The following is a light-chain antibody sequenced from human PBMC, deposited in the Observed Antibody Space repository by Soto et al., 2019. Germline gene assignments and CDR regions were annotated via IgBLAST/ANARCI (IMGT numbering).Light chain of an antibody. J-gene: IGKJ1*01. CDR3: QQYSSHRT. CDR2: DAS. V-gene: IGKV1-5*01. CDR1: QNINDY. Sequence: DIPMTQSPSMLSASVGDRVTITCRASQNINDYLAWYQQKPGKSPQVLIYDASTLESGVPSRFSGSGSGTQFTLTISSLQPDDFATYFCQQYSSHRTFGQGTKVQIK.